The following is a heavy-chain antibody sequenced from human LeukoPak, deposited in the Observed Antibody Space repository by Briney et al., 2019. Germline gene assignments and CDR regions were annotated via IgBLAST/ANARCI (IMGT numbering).Heavy chain of an antibody. J-gene: IGHJ3*02. D-gene: IGHD3-3*01. CDR1: GGTFSNSA. CDR3: ATRRLPDFWSGREAFDI. V-gene: IGHV1-69*05. Sequence: SVKVSCKASGGTFSNSAISWVRQAPGQGLELMGGIIPIFGTANYAQMFQGRVTITTDEATYISYIELSSLRSEDTAVYYCATRRLPDFWSGREAFDIWGQGTMVTVSS. CDR2: IIPIFGTA.